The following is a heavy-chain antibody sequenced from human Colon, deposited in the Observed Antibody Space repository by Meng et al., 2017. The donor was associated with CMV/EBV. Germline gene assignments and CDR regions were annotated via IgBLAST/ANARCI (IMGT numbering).Heavy chain of an antibody. CDR2: ISGSSEYI. CDR3: ARALYDSLTGYSRYFDL. V-gene: IGHV3-21*06. D-gene: IGHD3-9*01. Sequence: GFSFNSYSMFWVRQAPGKGLEWVSGISGSSEYIFYADSLKGRSAISRDNAENSLFLHMSSLRAEDTAVYYCARALYDSLTGYSRYFDLWAVAPWSPSPQ. J-gene: IGHJ2*01. CDR1: GFSFNSYS.